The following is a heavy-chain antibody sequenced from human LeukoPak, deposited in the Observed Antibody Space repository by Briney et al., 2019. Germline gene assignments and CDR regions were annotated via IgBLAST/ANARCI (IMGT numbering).Heavy chain of an antibody. CDR2: IYYSGST. CDR3: ARLYYYDSSGYSLYYFDY. CDR1: GGSISSGDYY. V-gene: IGHV4-30-4*01. Sequence: KSSETLSLTCTVSGGSISSGDYYWSWIRQPPGKGLEWIGYIYYSGSTYYNPSLKSRVTISVDTSKNQFSLKLSSVTAADTAVYYCARLYYYDSSGYSLYYFDYWGQGTLVTVSS. J-gene: IGHJ4*02. D-gene: IGHD3-22*01.